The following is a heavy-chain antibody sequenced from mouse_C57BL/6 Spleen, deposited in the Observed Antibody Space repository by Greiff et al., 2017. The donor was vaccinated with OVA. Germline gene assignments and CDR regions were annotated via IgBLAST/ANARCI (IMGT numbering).Heavy chain of an antibody. CDR3: ARHVGLGRYFDY. D-gene: IGHD4-1*01. J-gene: IGHJ2*01. Sequence: EVKLVESGGDLVKPGGSLKLSCAASGFTFSSYGMSWVRQTPDKRLEWVATISRGGSYTYYPDSVKGRFTISRDNAKNTLYLQISSLKSEDTAMYYCARHVGLGRYFDYWGQGTTLTVSS. CDR1: GFTFSSYG. V-gene: IGHV5-6*01. CDR2: ISRGGSYT.